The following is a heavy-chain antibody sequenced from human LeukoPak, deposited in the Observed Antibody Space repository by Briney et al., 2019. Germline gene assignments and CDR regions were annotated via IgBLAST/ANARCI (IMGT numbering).Heavy chain of an antibody. CDR1: GFTFSNAW. D-gene: IGHD3-10*01. CDR3: TTAAYGSRPNYYYYGMDV. CDR2: IKTKTDGGTT. V-gene: IGHV3-15*01. Sequence: PGGFLRLSCAASGFTFSNAWMSWVRQAPGKGLEWVGRIKTKTDGGTTGYAAPVKGRFTISRDDSKNTLYLQINSLKTEDTAVYYCTTAAYGSRPNYYYYGMDVWGQGTTVTVSS. J-gene: IGHJ6*02.